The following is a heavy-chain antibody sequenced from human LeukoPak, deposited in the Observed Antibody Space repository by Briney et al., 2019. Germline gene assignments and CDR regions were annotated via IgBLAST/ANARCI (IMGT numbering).Heavy chain of an antibody. J-gene: IGHJ4*02. CDR2: INPNSGGT. Sequence: ASVTVSCKASGYTFTGYYMHWVRQAPGQGLEWMGRINPNSGGTNYAQKFQGRVTMTRDTSISTAYMELSRLRSDDTAVYYCARDLLMITFGGYLSSAARYWGQGTLVTVSS. V-gene: IGHV1-2*06. CDR1: GYTFTGYY. CDR3: ARDLLMITFGGYLSSAARY. D-gene: IGHD3-16*01.